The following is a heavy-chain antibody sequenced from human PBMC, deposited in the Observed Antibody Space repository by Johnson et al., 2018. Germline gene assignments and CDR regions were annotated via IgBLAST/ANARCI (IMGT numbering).Heavy chain of an antibody. CDR2: ISNDGSIK. Sequence: VQLVESGGGVVQPGRSLRLSCAASGFTFSSYGMHWVRQAPGKGLEWMALISNDGSIKYYAGSVKGRVPISRDNSKNTLYLQMNSLRIEDTAAYYWAKGARSVETRGWDYGYGVDVGGDGATVSVAA. J-gene: IGHJ6*04. D-gene: IGHD4/OR15-4a*01. CDR1: GFTFSSYG. V-gene: IGHV3-30*18. CDR3: AKGARSVETRGWDYGYGVDV.